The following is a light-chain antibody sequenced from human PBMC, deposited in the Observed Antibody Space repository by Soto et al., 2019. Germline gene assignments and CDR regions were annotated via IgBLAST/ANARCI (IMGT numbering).Light chain of an antibody. CDR1: QSIRSW. V-gene: IGKV1-39*01. CDR2: DAY. Sequence: DIQITQSPSILSASVGDRVTITCRASQSIRSWLAWYQQKPGKAPKLLIYDAYSLESGVPSRFSGSGSGTDFTLTISSLQPEDFATYYCQQSYSTFPWTFGQGTKVDIK. J-gene: IGKJ1*01. CDR3: QQSYSTFPWT.